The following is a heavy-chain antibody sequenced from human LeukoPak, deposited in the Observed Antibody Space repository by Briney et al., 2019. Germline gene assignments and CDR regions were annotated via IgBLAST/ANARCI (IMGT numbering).Heavy chain of an antibody. Sequence: PGGSLRLSCAASGFTFSSYSMNWVRQAPGKGLEWVSSISSSSSYIYYADSVKGRFTISRDNAKNSLYLQMNSLRAEDTAVYYCARVLSWELGGFDYWGQGTLVTVSS. J-gene: IGHJ4*02. CDR2: ISSSSSYI. V-gene: IGHV3-21*01. CDR3: ARVLSWELGGFDY. D-gene: IGHD1-26*01. CDR1: GFTFSSYS.